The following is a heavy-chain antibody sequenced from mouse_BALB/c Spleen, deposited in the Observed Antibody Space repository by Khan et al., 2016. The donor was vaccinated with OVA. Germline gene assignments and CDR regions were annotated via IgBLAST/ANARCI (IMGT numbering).Heavy chain of an antibody. CDR2: ISSSDST. CDR1: GDSITSGY. Sequence: EVQLQESGPSLVKPSQTLSLTCSVTGDSITSGYWNWIRKFPGNKLEYMGYISSSDSTFYNPSLKSRIFITRYTSKNQYYLQLNSVTTEDTATYYCARWNYRYDGYFDYWGQGTTLTVSS. V-gene: IGHV3-8*02. CDR3: ARWNYRYDGYFDY. D-gene: IGHD2-14*01. J-gene: IGHJ2*01.